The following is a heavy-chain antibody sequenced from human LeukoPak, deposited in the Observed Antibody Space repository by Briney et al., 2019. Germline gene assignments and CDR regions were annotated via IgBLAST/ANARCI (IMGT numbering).Heavy chain of an antibody. D-gene: IGHD3-3*01. V-gene: IGHV4-30-4*08. J-gene: IGHJ4*02. CDR3: ARDFWSGPFFDY. Sequence: SETLSLTCTVSGGSISSGDYYWRWIRQPPGTGLEWIGYIYYSGSTYYNPSLKSRVTISVDTSKNQFSLKLSSVTAADTAVYYCARDFWSGPFFDYWGQGTLVTVSS. CDR2: IYYSGST. CDR1: GGSISSGDYY.